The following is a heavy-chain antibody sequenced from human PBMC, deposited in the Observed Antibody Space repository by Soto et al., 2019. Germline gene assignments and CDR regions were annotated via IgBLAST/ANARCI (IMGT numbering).Heavy chain of an antibody. CDR2: IYYSGST. CDR3: ARVPYYCSGGSCFFDY. Sequence: SETLSLTCTVSGGSISSNYWSWIRQPPGKELEWIGYIYYSGSTNYNPSLKSRVTISVDTSKNQFSLKLSSVTAADTAVYYCARVPYYCSGGSCFFDYWGQGTLVTVS. D-gene: IGHD2-15*01. J-gene: IGHJ4*02. CDR1: GGSISSNY. V-gene: IGHV4-59*01.